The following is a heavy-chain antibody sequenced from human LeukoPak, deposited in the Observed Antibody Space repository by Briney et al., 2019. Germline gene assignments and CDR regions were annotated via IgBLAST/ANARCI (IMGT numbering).Heavy chain of an antibody. J-gene: IGHJ6*03. CDR1: GFTFSSYG. Sequence: GGSLRLSWAASGFTFSSYGMHWVRQAPGKGLEWVAFIRCDGSNKYYADSVKGRFTISRDNSKNTLYLQMNSLRAEDTAVYYCAKNYYGSGSSYMDVWGKGTTVTISS. CDR3: AKNYYGSGSSYMDV. CDR2: IRCDGSNK. V-gene: IGHV3-30*02. D-gene: IGHD3-10*01.